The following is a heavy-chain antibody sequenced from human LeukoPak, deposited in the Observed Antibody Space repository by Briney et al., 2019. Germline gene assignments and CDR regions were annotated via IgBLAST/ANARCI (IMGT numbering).Heavy chain of an antibody. V-gene: IGHV4-39*07. CDR1: GGSISSSSYY. D-gene: IGHD3-10*01. CDR2: IYYSGST. CDR3: ARGRRITMVRGVKGGDDY. J-gene: IGHJ4*02. Sequence: KTSETLSLTCTVSGGSISSSSYYWGWIRQPPGKGLEWIGSIYYSGSTNYNPSLKSRVTISVDTSKNQFSLKLSSVTAADTAVYYCARGRRITMVRGVKGGDDYWGQGTLVTVSS.